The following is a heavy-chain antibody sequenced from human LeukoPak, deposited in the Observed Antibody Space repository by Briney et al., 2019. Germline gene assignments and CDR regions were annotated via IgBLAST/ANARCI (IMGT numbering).Heavy chain of an antibody. J-gene: IGHJ4*02. CDR2: ISGSGGST. D-gene: IGHD3-10*01. CDR1: GFTFSSYA. Sequence: GSLRLSCAASGFTFSSYAMSWVRQAPGKGLEWVSAISGSGGSTYYADSVKGRFTISRDNSKNTLYLQMNSLRAEDTAVYYCAKYGSGSYYYPTFDYWGQGTLVTVSS. V-gene: IGHV3-23*01. CDR3: AKYGSGSYYYPTFDY.